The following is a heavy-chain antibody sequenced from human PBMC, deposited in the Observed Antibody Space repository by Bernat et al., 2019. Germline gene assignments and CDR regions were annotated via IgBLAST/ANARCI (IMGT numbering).Heavy chain of an antibody. CDR2: INPNSGGT. J-gene: IGHJ6*02. CDR1: GGTFSSYA. CDR3: ARVRDDYGDSDYYYGMDV. Sequence: QVQLVQSGAEVKKPGSSVKVSCKASGGTFSSYAISWVRQAPGQGLEWMGWINPNSGGTNYAQKLQGWVTRTRETSISTAYMELSRLRSDDTAVYYCARVRDDYGDSDYYYGMDVWGQGTTVTVSS. V-gene: IGHV1-2*04. D-gene: IGHD4-17*01.